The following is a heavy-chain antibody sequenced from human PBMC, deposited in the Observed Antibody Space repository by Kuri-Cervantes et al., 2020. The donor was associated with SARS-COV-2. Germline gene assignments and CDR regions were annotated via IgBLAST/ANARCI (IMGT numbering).Heavy chain of an antibody. J-gene: IGHJ6*02. CDR1: GFTFSNNW. D-gene: IGHD6-13*01. CDR3: ARYGFGYSTFYGMDV. V-gene: IGHV3-7*03. Sequence: GESLKISCAASGFTFSNNWMSWVRQAPGKGLEWVAHIKQDGGETYYVDSVKGRFSISRDDAKNSLFLQMNNLRAEDTAVYYCARYGFGYSTFYGMDVWGQGTTVTVSS. CDR2: IKQDGGET.